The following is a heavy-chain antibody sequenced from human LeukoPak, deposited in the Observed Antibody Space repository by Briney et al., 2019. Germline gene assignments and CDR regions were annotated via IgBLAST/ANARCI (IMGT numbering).Heavy chain of an antibody. CDR1: GCSFTSYW. CDR2: IYPGDSDT. CDR3: ASTGCSGGSCYSIYFQH. V-gene: IGHV5-51*01. J-gene: IGHJ1*01. Sequence: GESLKISCKGSGCSFTSYWIGWVRQMPGKGLEGMGIIYPGDSDTRYSPSFQGQVTISADKSIRTAYLQWSSLKASDTAMYYCASTGCSGGSCYSIYFQHWGQGTLVTVSS. D-gene: IGHD2-15*01.